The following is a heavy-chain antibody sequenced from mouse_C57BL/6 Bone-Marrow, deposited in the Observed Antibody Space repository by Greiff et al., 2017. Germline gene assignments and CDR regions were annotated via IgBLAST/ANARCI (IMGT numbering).Heavy chain of an antibody. CDR3: ARGGLPLYWYFDV. V-gene: IGHV1-22*01. Sequence: EVQLQESGPELVKPGASVKMSCKASGYTFTDYNMHWVKQSHGKSLEWIGYINPNNGGTSYNQKFKGKATLTVNKSSSTAYMELRSLTSEDSAVYYCARGGLPLYWYFDVWGTGTTVTVSS. CDR2: INPNNGGT. D-gene: IGHD2-4*01. J-gene: IGHJ1*03. CDR1: GYTFTDYN.